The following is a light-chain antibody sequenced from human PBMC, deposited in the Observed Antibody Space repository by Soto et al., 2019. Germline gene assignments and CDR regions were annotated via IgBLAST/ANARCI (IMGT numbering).Light chain of an antibody. CDR3: QQYYNWLWT. J-gene: IGKJ1*01. CDR1: RRIGSN. Sequence: LVMPQSQATLFVSPGDGATLSSRASRRIGSNLACYQQRPGQAPRLLIYDASSRATGIPARFSGSGSGTEFTLTINSLQSEDSAVYYCQQYYNWLWTFGQGTRVEIK. V-gene: IGKV3-15*01. CDR2: DAS.